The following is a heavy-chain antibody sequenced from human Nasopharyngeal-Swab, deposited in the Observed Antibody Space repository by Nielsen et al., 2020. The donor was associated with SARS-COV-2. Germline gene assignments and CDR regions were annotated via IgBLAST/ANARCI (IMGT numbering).Heavy chain of an antibody. CDR3: ARNILTGYYSSDAFDI. V-gene: IGHV3-7*01. Sequence: VRQAPGKGLEWVANIKQDGSEKYYVDSVKGRFTISRDNAKNSLYLQMNSLRAEDTAEYYCARNILTGYYSSDAFDIWGQGTMVTVSS. J-gene: IGHJ3*02. D-gene: IGHD3-9*01. CDR2: IKQDGSEK.